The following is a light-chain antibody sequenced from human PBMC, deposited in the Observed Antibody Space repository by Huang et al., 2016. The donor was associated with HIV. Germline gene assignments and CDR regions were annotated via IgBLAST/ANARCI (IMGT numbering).Light chain of an antibody. Sequence: EIVMTESPAALSVSPGERVTLSCRASQSVNSNVDWYQQKSGQGPRLLIYDASSRATGIPARFSASGSGTEFTLTITSLQSEDFAVYYCQQYDNWPLTFGGGARVEIK. J-gene: IGKJ4*01. CDR3: QQYDNWPLT. CDR1: QSVNSN. CDR2: DAS. V-gene: IGKV3-15*01.